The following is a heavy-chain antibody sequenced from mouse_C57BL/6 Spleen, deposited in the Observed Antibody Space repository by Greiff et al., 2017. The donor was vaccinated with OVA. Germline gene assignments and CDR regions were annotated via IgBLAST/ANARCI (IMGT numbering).Heavy chain of an antibody. V-gene: IGHV1-52*01. CDR3: ARSCDSSGYRPFAD. D-gene: IGHD3-2*02. J-gene: IGHJ3*01. CDR2: IDPSDSDT. Sequence: QVQLQQPGAELVRPGSSVKLSCKASGYTFTSYWMHWVKQRPIQGLEWIGNIDPSDSDTHYNQKFKDKATLTVDKSSSTAYMQLSSLTSEDSAVYYCARSCDSSGYRPFADWGQGTLVTVSA. CDR1: GYTFTSYW.